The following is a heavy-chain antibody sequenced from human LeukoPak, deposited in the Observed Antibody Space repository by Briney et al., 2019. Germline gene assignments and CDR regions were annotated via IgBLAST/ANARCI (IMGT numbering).Heavy chain of an antibody. D-gene: IGHD6-13*01. CDR1: GFTFNNYW. CDR3: ASGRQLGY. Sequence: PGGSLRLSCAASGFTFNNYWMSWVRQAPGKGLEWVANIKEDGSEKYYVDSVKGRFTISRDNARNSLYLQMNSLRAEDTAVYYCASGRQLGYWGQETLVTVSS. V-gene: IGHV3-7*01. CDR2: IKEDGSEK. J-gene: IGHJ4*02.